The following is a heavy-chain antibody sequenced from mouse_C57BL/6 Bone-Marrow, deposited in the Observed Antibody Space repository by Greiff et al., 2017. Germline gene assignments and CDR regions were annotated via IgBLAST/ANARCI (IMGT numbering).Heavy chain of an antibody. CDR2: IRNKANNHAT. V-gene: IGHV6-6*01. CDR3: TRQVYDLYAMDY. CDR1: GFTFSDAW. D-gene: IGHD2-3*01. Sequence: EVMLVESGGGLVQPGGSMKLSCAASGFTFSDAWMDWVRQSPEKGLEWVAEIRNKANNHATYYAESVKGRFTISRDDSKSSVYLQMNSLRAEDTGIYYCTRQVYDLYAMDYWGQGTSVTVSS. J-gene: IGHJ4*01.